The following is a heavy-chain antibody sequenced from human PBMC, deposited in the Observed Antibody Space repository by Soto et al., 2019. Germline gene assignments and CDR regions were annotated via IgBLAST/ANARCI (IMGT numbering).Heavy chain of an antibody. CDR1: GGSTSSDNY. Sequence: PSETLSLTCTVSGGSTSSDNYWSWIRQPPGKGLEWIGHIYYSGNTDYNPSLKSRLAISIDTSKNQFSLKLSSVTAADTAVYFCAREGGESSDGLYYFDSWGKGSLVTVS. CDR3: AREGGESSDGLYYFDS. CDR2: IYYSGNT. J-gene: IGHJ4*02. V-gene: IGHV4-30-4*01. D-gene: IGHD3-16*01.